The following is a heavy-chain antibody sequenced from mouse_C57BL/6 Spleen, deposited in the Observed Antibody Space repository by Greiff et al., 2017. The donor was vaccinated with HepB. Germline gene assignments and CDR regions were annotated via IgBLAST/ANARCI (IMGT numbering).Heavy chain of an antibody. CDR3: ARRGYVLYYFDY. D-gene: IGHD2-2*01. J-gene: IGHJ2*01. V-gene: IGHV1-50*01. CDR2: IDTSDSYT. Sequence: QVQLKQPGAELVKPGASVKLSCKASGYTFTSYWMQWVKQRPGQGLEWIGEIDTSDSYTNHNQKFKGKATLTVDTSSSTAYMQLSSLTSEDSAVYYCARRGYVLYYFDYWGQGTTLTVSS. CDR1: GYTFTSYW.